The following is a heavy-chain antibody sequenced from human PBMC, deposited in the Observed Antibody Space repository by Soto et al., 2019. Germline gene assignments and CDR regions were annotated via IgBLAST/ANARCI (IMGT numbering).Heavy chain of an antibody. J-gene: IGHJ5*02. V-gene: IGHV4-34*01. CDR2: INHSGSA. CDR1: GGSFSGYI. Sequence: SETLSLTCDVYGGSFSGYIWTWIRQTPGKGLQWIGQINHSGSANYNPSLKSRVTISVHTSNSQFSLELSSVTAADTAIYYCARDSLGIAVLGTGRSKNNWFDPWGQGTLVTVSS. D-gene: IGHD6-19*01. CDR3: ARDSLGIAVLGTGRSKNNWFDP.